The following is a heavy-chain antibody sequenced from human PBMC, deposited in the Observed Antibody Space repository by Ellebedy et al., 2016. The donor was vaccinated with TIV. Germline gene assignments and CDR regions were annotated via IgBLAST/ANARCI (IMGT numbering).Heavy chain of an antibody. CDR1: GFTVRSNS. V-gene: IGHV3-7*03. J-gene: IGHJ4*02. CDR3: ARDTLVGVTDSYFDY. Sequence: GESLKISCAASGFTVRSNSMSWVRQAPGKGLEWVANIKQDGSKRFYVDSVKGRITISRDNAKNSLYLQMNNLRAEDTAVYYCARDTLVGVTDSYFDYWGQGTLVTVSS. D-gene: IGHD1-26*01. CDR2: IKQDGSKR.